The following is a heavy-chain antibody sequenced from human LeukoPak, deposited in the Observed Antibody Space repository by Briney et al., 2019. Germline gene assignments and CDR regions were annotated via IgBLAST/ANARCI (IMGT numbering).Heavy chain of an antibody. CDR1: GGTFSSYA. CDR2: IIPIFGTA. D-gene: IGHD3-10*01. V-gene: IGHV1-69*01. CDR3: ATEGKSDAFDI. Sequence: SVKVSCKASGGTFSSYAISWVRQAPGQGLEWMGGIIPIFGTANYAQKFQGRVTITADESTSTAYMELSSLRSEDTAVYYCATEGKSDAFDIWGQGTMFTVSS. J-gene: IGHJ3*02.